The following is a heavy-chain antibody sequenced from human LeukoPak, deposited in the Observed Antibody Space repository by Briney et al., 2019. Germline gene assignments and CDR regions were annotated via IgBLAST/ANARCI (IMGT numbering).Heavy chain of an antibody. CDR1: GGSISTSSYY. D-gene: IGHD5-12*01. V-gene: IGHV4-39*07. CDR3: ARDAGLRPYWYFDL. CDR2: IFYSGST. Sequence: RPSETLSLTCTVSGGSISTSSYYWGWVRQPPGKGLEWIGNIFYSGSTYYSPSLKSRVTISLDTSRNQFSLKLSSVTAADTAVYYCARDAGLRPYWYFDLWGRSTLVTVSS. J-gene: IGHJ2*01.